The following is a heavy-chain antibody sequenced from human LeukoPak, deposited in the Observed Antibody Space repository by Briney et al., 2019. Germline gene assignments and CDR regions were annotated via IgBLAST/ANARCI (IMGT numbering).Heavy chain of an antibody. J-gene: IGHJ1*01. CDR1: GFTFDDYA. D-gene: IGHD3-9*01. CDR2: ISWNSGSI. Sequence: GRSLRLSCAASGFTFDDYAMHWVRQAPGKGLEWVSGISWNSGSIGYADSVKGRFTISRDNAKNSLYLQINSLRAEDTALYYCAKDILRYQHFFQHWGQGTLVTVSS. V-gene: IGHV3-9*01. CDR3: AKDILRYQHFFQH.